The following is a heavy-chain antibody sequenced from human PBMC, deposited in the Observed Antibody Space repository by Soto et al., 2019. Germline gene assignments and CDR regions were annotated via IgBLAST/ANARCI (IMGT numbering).Heavy chain of an antibody. V-gene: IGHV1-69*02. D-gene: IGHD3-22*01. CDR3: ASGYDSSPF. J-gene: IGHJ4*02. CDR1: GGTFSSYT. CDR2: IIPILGIA. Sequence: QVQLVQSGAEVKKPGSSVKVSCKASGGTFSSYTISWVRQAPGQGLEWLGRIIPILGIANYAQKFQGRVTITADKSTSTAYMELSSLRSENTAVYYCASGYDSSPFWGQGTLVTVSS.